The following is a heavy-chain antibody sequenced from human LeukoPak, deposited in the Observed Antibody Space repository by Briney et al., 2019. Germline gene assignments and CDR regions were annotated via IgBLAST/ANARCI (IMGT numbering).Heavy chain of an antibody. V-gene: IGHV3-11*06. D-gene: IGHD5-12*01. CDR2: ISSSSSYI. CDR3: ARDQDIELEWLRLFDY. CDR1: GFTFSDYY. J-gene: IGHJ4*02. Sequence: GGSLRLSCAASGFTFSDYYMSWIRQAPGKGLEWVSSISSSSSYIYYADSVKGRFTISRDNAKNSLYLQMNSLRAEDTAVYYCARDQDIELEWLRLFDYWGQGTLVTVSS.